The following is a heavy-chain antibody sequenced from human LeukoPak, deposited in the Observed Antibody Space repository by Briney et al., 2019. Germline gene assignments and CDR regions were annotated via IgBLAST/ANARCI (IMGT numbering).Heavy chain of an antibody. CDR2: INPSGGST. CDR3: ARGSITIFGVVIIKADKWFDP. D-gene: IGHD3-3*01. V-gene: IGHV1-46*03. J-gene: IGHJ5*02. CDR1: GYTFTSYY. Sequence: GASVKVSCKASGYTFTSYYMHWVRQAPGQGLEWMGIINPSGGSTSYAQKFQGRVTMTRDTSTSTVYMELSSLRSEDTAVYYCARGSITIFGVVIIKADKWFDPWGQGTLITVSS.